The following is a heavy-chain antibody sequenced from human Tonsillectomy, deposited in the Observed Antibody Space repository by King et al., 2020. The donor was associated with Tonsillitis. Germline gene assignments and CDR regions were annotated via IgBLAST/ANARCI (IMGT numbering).Heavy chain of an antibody. CDR3: ATEGSQPSLNCSSTSCYYYYYYYMDV. J-gene: IGHJ6*03. Sequence: QLVQSGGGLVQPGGSLRLSCAASGFTFSSYWMSWVRQAPGKGLEWVANIKQDGSEKYYVDSVKGRFTISRDNAKNSLYLQMNSLRAEDTAVYYCATEGSQPSLNCSSTSCYYYYYYYMDVWGKGTTVTVSS. CDR1: GFTFSSYW. CDR2: IKQDGSEK. D-gene: IGHD2-2*01. V-gene: IGHV3-7*01.